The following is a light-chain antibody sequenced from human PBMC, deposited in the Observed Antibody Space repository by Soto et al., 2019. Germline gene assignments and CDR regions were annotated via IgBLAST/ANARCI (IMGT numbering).Light chain of an antibody. CDR2: DAS. J-gene: IGKJ3*01. V-gene: IGKV1-33*01. Sequence: DIQMTQSPSSLSASVGDRVTITCQASQDISNYLNWYQQKPGKAPKLLIYDASNLETGVPSRFSGSRSWTDFTFTISSLLPEDVATYYCQQYDNLPSFTFGPGTKVDIK. CDR1: QDISNY. CDR3: QQYDNLPSFT.